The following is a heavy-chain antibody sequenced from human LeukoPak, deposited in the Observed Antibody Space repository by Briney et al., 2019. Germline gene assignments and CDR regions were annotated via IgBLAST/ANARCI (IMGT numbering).Heavy chain of an antibody. Sequence: GESLTISCKDFDSSLTFYWISWVRQMPGKGLEWMGKIALSDSQATYNPSFQGHVTISADKSINTVYLYWSSLEASDTAMYYCTRGTSSKKIDSWGQGTLVTGSP. V-gene: IGHV5-10-1*01. CDR1: DSSLTFYW. J-gene: IGHJ5*01. D-gene: IGHD3-16*01. CDR2: IALSDSQA. CDR3: TRGTSSKKIDS.